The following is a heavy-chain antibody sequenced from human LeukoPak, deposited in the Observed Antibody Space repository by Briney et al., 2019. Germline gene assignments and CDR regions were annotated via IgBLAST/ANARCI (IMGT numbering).Heavy chain of an antibody. CDR3: ARDISQQMYYMDV. D-gene: IGHD6-13*01. CDR1: GFTFSSFE. CDR2: ISSSSSYS. J-gene: IGHJ6*03. Sequence: GGSLRLSCAGSGFTFSSFEMNWVRQAPGKGLEWVSSISSSSSYSYNADSVRGRFIISRDNANNFLYLQMNSLRAEDTAVYYCARDISQQMYYMDVWGKGTTVTVSS. V-gene: IGHV3-21*04.